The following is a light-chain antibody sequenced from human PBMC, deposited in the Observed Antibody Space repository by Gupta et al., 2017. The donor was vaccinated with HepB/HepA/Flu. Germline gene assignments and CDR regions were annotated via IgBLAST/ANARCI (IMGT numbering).Light chain of an antibody. J-gene: IGLJ2*01. V-gene: IGLV2-23*02. CDR3: CSYAGSSTFVV. CDR2: EVS. Sequence: SALTQPPSVSGSPGQSITISCTGTSSDVGSFNLVSWYQQHPGKAPKLMIYEVSKRPSGVSNRFSGSKSGNTASLTISGLQAEDEADYYCCSYAGSSTFVVFGGGTKLTVL. CDR1: SSDVGSFNL.